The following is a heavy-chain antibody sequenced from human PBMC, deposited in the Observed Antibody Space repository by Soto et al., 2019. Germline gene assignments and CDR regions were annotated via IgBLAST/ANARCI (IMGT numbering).Heavy chain of an antibody. CDR1: GFTFSDYA. J-gene: IGHJ4*02. CDR3: AKVDDYEFDY. D-gene: IGHD4-17*01. V-gene: IGHV3-23*01. Sequence: GGSLRLSCEVSGFTFSDYAMSRVRQAPGKGLEWVSAISGSGGSTYYADSVKGRFTISRDNSKNTLYLQMNSLRAGDTAVYYCAKVDDYEFDYWGQGTLVTVSS. CDR2: ISGSGGST.